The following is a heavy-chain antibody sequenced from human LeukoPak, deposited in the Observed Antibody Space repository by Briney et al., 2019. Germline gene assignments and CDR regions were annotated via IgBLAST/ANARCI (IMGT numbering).Heavy chain of an antibody. CDR1: GFTFDDYG. J-gene: IGHJ4*02. V-gene: IGHV3-30*18. D-gene: IGHD6-13*01. CDR2: ISYDGSNK. CDR3: AKEQLVATYFDY. Sequence: GGSLRLSCAASGFTFDDYGMSWVRQAPGKGLEWVAVISYDGSNKYYADSVKGRFTISRDNSKNTLYLQMNSLRAEDTAVYYCAKEQLVATYFDYWGQGTLVTVSS.